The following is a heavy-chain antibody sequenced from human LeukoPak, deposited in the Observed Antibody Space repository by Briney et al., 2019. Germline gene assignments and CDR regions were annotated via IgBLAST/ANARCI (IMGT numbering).Heavy chain of an antibody. J-gene: IGHJ4*02. CDR3: ARDLGDSSPAFPFGY. CDR2: ISYDGSNK. Sequence: PGGSLRLSCAASGFTFSSYAMHWVRQAPGKGLEWVAVISYDGSNKYYADSVKGRFTISRDNSKNTLYLQMNSLRAEDTAVYYCARDLGDSSPAFPFGYWGQGTLVTVSS. CDR1: GFTFSSYA. V-gene: IGHV3-30-3*01. D-gene: IGHD6-13*01.